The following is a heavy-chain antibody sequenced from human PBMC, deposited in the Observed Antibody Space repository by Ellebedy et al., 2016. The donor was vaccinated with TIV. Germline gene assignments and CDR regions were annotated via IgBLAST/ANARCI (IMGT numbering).Heavy chain of an antibody. D-gene: IGHD5-18*01. Sequence: PGGSLRLSCAASGFTFTTYWMSWVRQAPGKGLVWVSRMNSDGSITRFADSVRGRFTISRDNAKNMLYLQMSSLTAEDTAVYYCAREVDTSMADGLDVWGQGTTVTVSS. J-gene: IGHJ6*02. V-gene: IGHV3-74*01. CDR2: MNSDGSIT. CDR3: AREVDTSMADGLDV. CDR1: GFTFTTYW.